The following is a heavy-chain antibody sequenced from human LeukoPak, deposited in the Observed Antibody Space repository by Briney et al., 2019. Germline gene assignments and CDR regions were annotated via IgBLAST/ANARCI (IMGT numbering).Heavy chain of an antibody. D-gene: IGHD2-2*02. CDR1: GFTFSSYS. CDR2: ISSSSSYI. V-gene: IGHV3-21*04. CDR3: AREMGYCSSTSCYTSDY. J-gene: IGHJ4*02. Sequence: GGSLRLSCAASGFTFSSYSMNWVRQAPGKGLEWVSSISSSSSYIYYADSVKGRFTISRDNSKNTLYLQMNSLRAEDTAVYYCAREMGYCSSTSCYTSDYWGQGTLVTVSS.